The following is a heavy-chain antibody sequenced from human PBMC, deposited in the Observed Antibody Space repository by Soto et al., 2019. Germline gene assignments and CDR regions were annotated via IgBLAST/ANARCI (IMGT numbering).Heavy chain of an antibody. J-gene: IGHJ6*01. CDR2: IIPIFDIT. D-gene: IGHD3-22*01. CDR3: ARPDEGGYSSNHHYYYALDV. V-gene: IGHV1-69*01. Sequence: QVLLVQSGAEVKKPGSSVKVSCKASGGTFRSYSISWVRQAPGQGLEWMGGIIPIFDITNYAQKFQGRVTITADESTSTAYMELSSLGSDDTAVYYCARPDEGGYSSNHHYYYALDVW. CDR1: GGTFRSYS.